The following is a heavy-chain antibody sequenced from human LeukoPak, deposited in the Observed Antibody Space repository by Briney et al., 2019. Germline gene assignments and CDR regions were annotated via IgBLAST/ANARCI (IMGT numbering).Heavy chain of an antibody. CDR2: INPNSGGT. Sequence: ASVKVSCKASGYTFTGYYMHWVRQAPGQGLEWMGWINPNSGGTNYAQKFQGRVTMTRDTSISTAYMELSRLRSDDTAVYYCARDRRNERYNWNDGGAFDIWGQGTMVTVSS. J-gene: IGHJ3*02. CDR1: GYTFTGYY. CDR3: ARDRRNERYNWNDGGAFDI. V-gene: IGHV1-2*02. D-gene: IGHD1-1*01.